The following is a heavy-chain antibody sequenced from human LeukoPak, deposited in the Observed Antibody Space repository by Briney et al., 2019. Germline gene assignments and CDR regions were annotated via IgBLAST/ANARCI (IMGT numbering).Heavy chain of an antibody. J-gene: IGHJ5*02. D-gene: IGHD6-13*01. Sequence: PSETLSLTCTVSGGSISSYYWSWIRQPPGKGLEWIGYIYYSGSTNYNPSLKSRVTISVDTSKNQFSLKLSSVTAADTAVYYCARVALAAAGTRGNNWFDPWGQGTLVTVSS. CDR1: GGSISSYY. CDR2: IYYSGST. V-gene: IGHV4-59*08. CDR3: ARVALAAAGTRGNNWFDP.